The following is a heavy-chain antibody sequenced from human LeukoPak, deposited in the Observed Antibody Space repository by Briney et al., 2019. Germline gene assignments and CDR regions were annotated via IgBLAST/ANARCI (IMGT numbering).Heavy chain of an antibody. V-gene: IGHV3-23*01. CDR2: NTTGRDHT. CDR1: GFTFSRRG. J-gene: IGHJ4*02. D-gene: IGHD1-26*01. Sequence: GGSLRHFRAPSGFTFSRRGMTWVRHAPGKGLEWVSANTTGRDHTLYADSVKGRFTISRDNSKNPLYLQMNSLRAEDTAVYYCAKDRRWDVGRHFDYGGQGTLVTVPS. CDR3: AKDRRWDVGRHFDY.